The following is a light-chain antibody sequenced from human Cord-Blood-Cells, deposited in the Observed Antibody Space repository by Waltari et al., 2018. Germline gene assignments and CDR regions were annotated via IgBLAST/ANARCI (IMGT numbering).Light chain of an antibody. J-gene: IGKJ3*01. CDR3: QPYYSYPFT. V-gene: IGKV1-8*01. CDR1: QGNSSY. CDR2: ATS. Sequence: IRTTQSPSSFSASTGDRVTITCRASQGNSSYLTWSQQKPGKAPKLLTYATSTLQSGVPSRFSGSGSGTDFTLTISCLQSEDFATYYCQPYYSYPFTFGPGTKVDIK.